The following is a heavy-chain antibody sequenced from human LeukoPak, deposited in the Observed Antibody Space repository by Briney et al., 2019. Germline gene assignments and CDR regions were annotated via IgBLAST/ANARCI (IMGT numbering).Heavy chain of an antibody. J-gene: IGHJ5*02. Sequence: GALRLSCAASGFTFSSYSMNWVRQAPGKGLEWVSSISSSSSYIYYADSVKGRFTISRDNAKNSLYLQMNSLRAEDTAVYYCARGSTYYDFWSGYYGNWFDPWGQGTLVTVSS. V-gene: IGHV3-21*01. CDR2: ISSSSSYI. CDR1: GFTFSSYS. D-gene: IGHD3-3*01. CDR3: ARGSTYYDFWSGYYGNWFDP.